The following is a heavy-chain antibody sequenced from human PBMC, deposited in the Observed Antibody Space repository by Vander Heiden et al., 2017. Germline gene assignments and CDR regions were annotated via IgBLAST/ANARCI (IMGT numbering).Heavy chain of an antibody. J-gene: IGHJ6*02. Sequence: GESGGGLVKPGGSLRLSCAASGFTFSSYSMNWVRQAPGKGLEWVSSISSSSSYIYYADSVKGRFTISRDNAKNSLYLQMNSLRAEDTAVYYCARDGDFWSGPHPEGMDVWGQGTTVTVSS. CDR2: ISSSSSYI. V-gene: IGHV3-21*01. CDR1: GFTFSSYS. CDR3: ARDGDFWSGPHPEGMDV. D-gene: IGHD3-3*01.